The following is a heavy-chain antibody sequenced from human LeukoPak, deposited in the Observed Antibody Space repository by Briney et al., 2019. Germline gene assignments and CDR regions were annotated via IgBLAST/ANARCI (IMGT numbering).Heavy chain of an antibody. CDR2: ISSSSSYI. J-gene: IGHJ4*02. Sequence: GGSLRLSCAASGFTFSSYSMKWVRQAPGKGLEWVSFISSSSSYIYYADSVKGRFTISRDNAKNSLYPQMNSLRAEDTAVYYCARGTMFPYYFDYWGQGTLVTVSS. D-gene: IGHD3-10*02. CDR3: ARGTMFPYYFDY. V-gene: IGHV3-21*01. CDR1: GFTFSSYS.